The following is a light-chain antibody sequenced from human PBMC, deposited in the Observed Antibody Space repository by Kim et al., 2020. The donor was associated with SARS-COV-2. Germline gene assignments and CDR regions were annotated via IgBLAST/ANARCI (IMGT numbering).Light chain of an antibody. CDR1: SSDVGGYNY. V-gene: IGLV2-14*03. J-gene: IGLJ2*01. CDR2: DIS. Sequence: QSALTQPASVSGSPGQSITISCTGTSSDVGGYNYVSWYQQHPGKAPKLMIYDISNRPSGVSNRFSGSKSGNTASLTISGLQAEDEADSYCSSYTSSSTLVLGGGTQLTVL. CDR3: SSYTSSSTLV.